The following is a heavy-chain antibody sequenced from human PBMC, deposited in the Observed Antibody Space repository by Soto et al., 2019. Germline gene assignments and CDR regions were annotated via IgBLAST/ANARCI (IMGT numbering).Heavy chain of an antibody. CDR1: GFIFSTYS. D-gene: IGHD2-21*02. V-gene: IGHV3-48*01. CDR2: ISSSSNTI. Sequence: GGSLRLSCAASGFIFSTYSMNWVRQAPGKVLEWVSFISSSSNTIYYADSVKGRFTISRDNSKNTLYLQMNSLRAEDTAVYYRAKDLIVVVTATTYGMDVWGQGTTVTVSS. J-gene: IGHJ6*02. CDR3: AKDLIVVVTATTYGMDV.